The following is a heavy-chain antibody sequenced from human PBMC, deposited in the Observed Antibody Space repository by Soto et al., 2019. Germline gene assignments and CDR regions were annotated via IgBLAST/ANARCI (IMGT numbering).Heavy chain of an antibody. Sequence: ASVKVSCKASGYTFTGYYMHWVRQAPGQGLEWMGWINPNSGGTNYAQKFQGWVTMTRDTSISTAYMELSRLRSDDTAVYYCARDPMLHGSASYYGMDVWGQGTTVTVSS. D-gene: IGHD2-8*01. J-gene: IGHJ6*02. V-gene: IGHV1-2*04. CDR1: GYTFTGYY. CDR2: INPNSGGT. CDR3: ARDPMLHGSASYYGMDV.